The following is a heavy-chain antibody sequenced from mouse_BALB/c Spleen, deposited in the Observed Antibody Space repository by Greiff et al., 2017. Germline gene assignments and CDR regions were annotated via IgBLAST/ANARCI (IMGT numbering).Heavy chain of an antibody. CDR3: ARGDDGYPYYFDY. CDR1: GYTFTSYW. D-gene: IGHD2-3*01. Sequence: QVQLQQPGAELVKPGAPVKLSCKASGYTFTSYWMNWVKQRPGRGLEWIGRIDPSDSETHYNQKFKDKATLTVDKSSSTAYIQLSSLTSEDSAVYYCARGDDGYPYYFDYWGQGTTLTVSS. CDR2: IDPSDSET. V-gene: IGHV1-69*02. J-gene: IGHJ2*01.